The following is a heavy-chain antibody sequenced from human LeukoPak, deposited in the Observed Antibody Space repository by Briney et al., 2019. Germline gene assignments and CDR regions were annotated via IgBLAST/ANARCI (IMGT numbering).Heavy chain of an antibody. D-gene: IGHD2-2*01. V-gene: IGHV3-21*05. CDR3: ASGGCSSTSCTLDY. CDR2: ISSSSSYT. J-gene: IGHJ4*02. CDR1: GFTFSSYE. Sequence: GGSLRLSCAASGFTFSSYEMNWVRQAPGKGLEWVSYISSSSSYTNYADSVKGRFTISRDNAKNSLYLQMNSLRAEDTAVYYCASGGCSSTSCTLDYWGQGTLVTVSS.